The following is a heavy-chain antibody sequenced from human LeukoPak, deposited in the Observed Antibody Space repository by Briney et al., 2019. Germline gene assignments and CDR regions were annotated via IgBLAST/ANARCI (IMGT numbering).Heavy chain of an antibody. D-gene: IGHD3-10*01. CDR1: GGSISSGSYY. J-gene: IGHJ5*02. Sequence: SQTLSLTCTVSGGSISSGSYYWSWIRQPAGKGLEWIGRISTSGSTYYNPSLKSRVTISVDTSKNQFSLKLSSVTAADTAVYYCAREIIMLWFGELPGWFDPWGQGTLVTVSS. CDR3: AREIIMLWFGELPGWFDP. CDR2: ISTSGST. V-gene: IGHV4-61*02.